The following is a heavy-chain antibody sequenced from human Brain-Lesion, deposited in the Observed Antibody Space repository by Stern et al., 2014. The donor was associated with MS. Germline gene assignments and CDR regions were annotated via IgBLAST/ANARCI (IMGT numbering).Heavy chain of an antibody. CDR3: ARGRVVPGFQYYATDV. V-gene: IGHV4-61*02. J-gene: IGHJ6*02. CDR2: IFNSGSP. D-gene: IGHD2-2*01. CDR1: GGSISSGGYY. Sequence: VQLVESGPGLVKPSQTLSLSCTVSGGSISSGGYYWSWIRQPAGKGLEWIGRIFNSGSPSYTPSLKSRVTISIDTSKNQFSLRLTSMTAADTAVYYCARGRVVPGFQYYATDVWGQGTTVIVSS.